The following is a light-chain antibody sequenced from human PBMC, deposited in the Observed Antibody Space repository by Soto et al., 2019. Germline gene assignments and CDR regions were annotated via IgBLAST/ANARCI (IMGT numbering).Light chain of an antibody. V-gene: IGKV3-20*01. CDR2: GAS. CDR3: QQYGRSKRWT. J-gene: IGKJ1*01. CDR1: QTITGTY. Sequence: EVVLTQFPGTLSLSPGERATLSCRASQTITGTYLAWYQQKPGQAPRLLIHGASTRATGIPDRFSGGGTGTDFNLNISRVEPEDCAMYYCQQYGRSKRWTFGQGTQVEV.